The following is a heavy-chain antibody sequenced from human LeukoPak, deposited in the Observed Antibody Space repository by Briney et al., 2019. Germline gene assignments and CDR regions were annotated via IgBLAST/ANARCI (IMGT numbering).Heavy chain of an antibody. CDR2: VNPNSGGT. J-gene: IGHJ4*02. D-gene: IGHD3-9*01. Sequence: ASVKVSCKASGYTFTGYYMHWVRQAPGQGLEWMGWVNPNSGGTNYAQKFQGRVTMTRDTSISTAYMELSRLRSGDTAVYYCAGAEMDILTGYLDYWGQGTLVTVSS. V-gene: IGHV1-2*02. CDR3: AGAEMDILTGYLDY. CDR1: GYTFTGYY.